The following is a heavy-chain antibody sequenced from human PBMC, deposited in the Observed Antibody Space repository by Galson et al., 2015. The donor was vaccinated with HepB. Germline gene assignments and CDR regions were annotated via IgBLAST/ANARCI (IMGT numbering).Heavy chain of an antibody. J-gene: IGHJ3*02. CDR3: ARLESGYYDAFDI. CDR2: IYYSGGT. CDR1: GGSLNNYY. Sequence: CIVSGGSLNNYYWSWIRQAPGKGLEWIGYIYYSGGTNYNPSLTSRVIISVDASKNQFSLKLSSVTAADTAVYYCARLESGYYDAFDIWGQGTRVTVSS. V-gene: IGHV4-59*01. D-gene: IGHD3-22*01.